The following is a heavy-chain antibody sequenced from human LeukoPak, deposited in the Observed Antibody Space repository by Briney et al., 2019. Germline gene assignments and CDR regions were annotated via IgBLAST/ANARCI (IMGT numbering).Heavy chain of an antibody. J-gene: IGHJ4*02. D-gene: IGHD2-21*02. Sequence: GESLKISCKGSGYSFTSYWIGWVRPMPGKGLEWMGIIYPGDSDTRYSPSFQGQVTISADKSISTAYLQWSSLKASDTAMYYCARMDLYCGGDCYLPMGYWGQGTLVTVSS. V-gene: IGHV5-51*01. CDR2: IYPGDSDT. CDR3: ARMDLYCGGDCYLPMGY. CDR1: GYSFTSYW.